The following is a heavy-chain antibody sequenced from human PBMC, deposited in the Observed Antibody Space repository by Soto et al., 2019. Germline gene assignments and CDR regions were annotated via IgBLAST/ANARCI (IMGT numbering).Heavy chain of an antibody. Sequence: GASVKVSCKASGYTFTIYGICWVRQAPGQGLEWMGWISAYNGNTNYAQKLQGRVTMTTDTSTSTAYMELRSLRSDDTAVYYCARDVFCSGGSCYSGDPPFDSWCQGTLVTVSS. CDR1: GYTFTIYG. CDR3: ARDVFCSGGSCYSGDPPFDS. J-gene: IGHJ4*02. CDR2: ISAYNGNT. V-gene: IGHV1-18*01. D-gene: IGHD2-15*01.